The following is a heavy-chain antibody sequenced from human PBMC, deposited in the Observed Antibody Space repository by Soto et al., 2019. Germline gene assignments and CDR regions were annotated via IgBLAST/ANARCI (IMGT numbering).Heavy chain of an antibody. CDR3: ANGGYGDDYYYYGMDV. V-gene: IGHV3-30*18. J-gene: IGHJ6*02. Sequence: QVQLVESGGGVVQPGRSLRLSCAASGFTFSSYGMHWVRQAPGKGLEWVAVISYDGSNKYYADSVKGRFTISRDNSKNTLYLQMNSLRAEDTAVYYCANGGYGDDYYYYGMDVRGQGTTVTVSS. D-gene: IGHD4-17*01. CDR1: GFTFSSYG. CDR2: ISYDGSNK.